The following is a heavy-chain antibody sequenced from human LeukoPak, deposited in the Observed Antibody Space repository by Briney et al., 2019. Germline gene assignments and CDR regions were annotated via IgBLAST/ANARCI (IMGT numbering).Heavy chain of an antibody. CDR3: ARGGYSYGSNCYFDL. CDR2: ISYDGSNK. V-gene: IGHV3-30-3*01. Sequence: PGRSLRLSCAASGFTFSSYAMHWVRQAPGKGLEWVAVISYDGSNKYYADSVKGRFTISRDNSKNTLYLQMNSLRAEDTAVYYCARGGYSYGSNCYFDLWGRGTLVTVSS. D-gene: IGHD5-18*01. CDR1: GFTFSSYA. J-gene: IGHJ2*01.